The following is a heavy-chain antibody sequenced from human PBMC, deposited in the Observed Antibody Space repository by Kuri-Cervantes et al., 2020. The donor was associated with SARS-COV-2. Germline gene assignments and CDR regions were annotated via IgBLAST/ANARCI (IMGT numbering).Heavy chain of an antibody. J-gene: IGHJ6*02. V-gene: IGHV3-23*01. CDR2: INGSGGST. D-gene: IGHD6-13*01. CDR3: AKEWIAAAGTPHYYYYGMDV. CDR1: GFTFSSYA. Sequence: GGSLRLSCAASGFTFSSYAMSWVRQAPGKGLEWVSAINGSGGSTYYADSVKGRFTISRDNSKNTLYLQMNSLRAEDTAVYYCAKEWIAAAGTPHYYYYGMDVWGQGTTVTVSS.